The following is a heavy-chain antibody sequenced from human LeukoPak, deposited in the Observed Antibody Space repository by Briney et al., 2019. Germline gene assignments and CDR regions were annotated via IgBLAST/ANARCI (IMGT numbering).Heavy chain of an antibody. CDR3: AKDRYGSGSYSTTFDY. CDR2: ISWNSGSI. D-gene: IGHD3-10*01. J-gene: IGHJ4*02. CDR1: GFTFDDYA. V-gene: IGHV3-9*01. Sequence: GGSLRLSCAASGFTFDDYAMHWVRQAPGKGREWVSGISWNSGSIGYADSVKGRFTISRDNAKNALYLQMNSLRAEDTALYYCAKDRYGSGSYSTTFDYWGQGTLVTVSS.